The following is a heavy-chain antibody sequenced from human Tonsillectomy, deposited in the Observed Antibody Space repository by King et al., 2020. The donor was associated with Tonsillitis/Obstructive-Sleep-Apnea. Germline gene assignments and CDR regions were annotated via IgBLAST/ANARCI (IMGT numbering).Heavy chain of an antibody. CDR3: AGGPAGADYYYMDV. D-gene: IGHD6-19*01. CDR1: RFTFSSYA. CDR2: ISDRGDNT. V-gene: IGHV3-23*04. Sequence: VQLVESGGGLVQPGGSLRLSCAAFRFTFSSYAMSWVRKAPGKGLEWVSVISDRGDNTYYVDSVKGRFTMSRDNSKNTLYLQMNSLRAEDTASYYCAGGPAGADYYYMDVWGKGTPVTVSS. J-gene: IGHJ6*03.